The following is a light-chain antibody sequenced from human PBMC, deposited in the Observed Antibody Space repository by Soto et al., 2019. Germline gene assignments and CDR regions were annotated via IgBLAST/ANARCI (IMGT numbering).Light chain of an antibody. J-gene: IGKJ1*01. V-gene: IGKV1-6*02. CDR3: LQDYSYPRT. Sequence: AIQMTQSPPSLSASVGDRVTITCRASQAIRNDLGWYQQKPGKAPTLLMFAASTLRSGVPSRFSGSGSGTDFTLSISSLQPEDSATYYCLQDYSYPRTFGQGNKVEIK. CDR1: QAIRND. CDR2: AAS.